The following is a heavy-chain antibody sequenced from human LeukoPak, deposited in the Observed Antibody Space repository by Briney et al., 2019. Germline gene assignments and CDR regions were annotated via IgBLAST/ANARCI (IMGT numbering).Heavy chain of an antibody. D-gene: IGHD5-24*01. Sequence: ASVKLSCKAFGYTFTGYWMHWVRQAPGQGPEWMGVISPSGGSTIYAQKFKGRVTLTRDMSTSTDYLELSSLRSEDTAVYYCARDNSVRDETWWFNPWGQGTLVTVSS. J-gene: IGHJ5*02. CDR1: GYTFTGYW. CDR2: ISPSGGST. V-gene: IGHV1-46*01. CDR3: ARDNSVRDETWWFNP.